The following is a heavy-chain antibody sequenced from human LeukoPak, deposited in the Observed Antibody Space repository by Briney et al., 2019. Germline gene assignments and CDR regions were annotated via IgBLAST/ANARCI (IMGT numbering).Heavy chain of an antibody. D-gene: IGHD3-3*01. CDR2: IKEDGTQE. V-gene: IGHV3-7*03. Sequence: PGGSLRLSCAASGFTFSSYGMHWVRQAPGKGLEWVAIIKEDGTQEHYVDSVKGRFTISRDNSMNTLYLQMNSLRAEDTAVYYCAKDGETYYDFWSGLYYFDYWGQGTLVTVSS. CDR3: AKDGETYYDFWSGLYYFDY. J-gene: IGHJ4*02. CDR1: GFTFSSYG.